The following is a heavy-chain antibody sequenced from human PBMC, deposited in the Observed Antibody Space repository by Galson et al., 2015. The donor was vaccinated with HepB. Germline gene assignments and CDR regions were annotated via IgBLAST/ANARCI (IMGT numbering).Heavy chain of an antibody. CDR3: ASWAGRCPSASCTTPDDY. Sequence: SVKVSCKASGGTFSNSAISWVRQAPGQGLEWMGRIIPMFGAPKYAQKFQGRVTITADESTSTAYMELSSLRFEDTAVYFCASWAGRCPSASCTTPDDYWGQGTLVTVSS. CDR2: IIPMFGAP. CDR1: GGTFSNSA. J-gene: IGHJ4*02. V-gene: IGHV1-69*13. D-gene: IGHD3-10*01.